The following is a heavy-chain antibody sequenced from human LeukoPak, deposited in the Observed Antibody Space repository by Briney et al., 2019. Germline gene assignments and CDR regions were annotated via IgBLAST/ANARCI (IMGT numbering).Heavy chain of an antibody. CDR1: GYTFTSYG. V-gene: IGHV1-18*01. CDR3: ARHLSDGSGRGSAFDY. CDR2: ISGVNGNT. J-gene: IGHJ4*02. Sequence: ASVKVSCKASGYTFTSYGISWVRQAPGQGLEWMGWISGVNGNTNYVQKLQGRVTMTTDTSTSTAYMELRSLRSDDTAVYYCARHLSDGSGRGSAFDYWGQGTLVTVSS. D-gene: IGHD3-10*01.